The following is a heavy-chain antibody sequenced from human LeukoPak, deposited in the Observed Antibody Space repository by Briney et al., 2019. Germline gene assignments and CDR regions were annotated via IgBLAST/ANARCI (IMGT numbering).Heavy chain of an antibody. CDR3: ARDHTRGYDFWSGYYEGGDY. CDR2: INPNSGGT. D-gene: IGHD3-3*01. CDR1: GYTFTGYY. J-gene: IGHJ4*02. V-gene: IGHV1-2*02. Sequence: ASVKVSCKASGYTFTGYYMHWVRQAPGQGLEWMGWINPNSGGTNYAQKFQGRVTMTRDTSISTAYMELSRLRSDDTAVYYCARDHTRGYDFWSGYYEGGDYWGQGTLVTVSS.